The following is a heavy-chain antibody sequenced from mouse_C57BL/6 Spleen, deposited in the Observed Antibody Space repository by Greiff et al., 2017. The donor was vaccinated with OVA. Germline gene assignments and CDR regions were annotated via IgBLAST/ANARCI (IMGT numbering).Heavy chain of an antibody. CDR2: IWSCGST. D-gene: IGHD1-1*01. CDR3: ARVYGSSPYWYFDV. CDR1: GFSLTSYG. V-gene: IGHV2-2*01. Sequence: VQLQESGPGLVQPSQSLSITCTVSGFSLTSYGVHWVRQSPGKGLEWLGVIWSCGSTDYNAAFISRLSISKDNSKSQVFFKMNSLQADDTAIYYCARVYGSSPYWYFDVWGTGTTVTVAS. J-gene: IGHJ1*03.